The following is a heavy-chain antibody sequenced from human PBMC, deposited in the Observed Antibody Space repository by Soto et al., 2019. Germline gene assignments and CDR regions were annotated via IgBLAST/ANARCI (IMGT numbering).Heavy chain of an antibody. CDR2: FSGRGGRT. V-gene: IGHV3-23*01. CDR3: AKEMFASTLADFFDY. Sequence: EVQLLESGGGLIQPGGSLRLSCEASGFTFSNYGMTWVRLAPGKGLEWVSTFSGRGGRTFYADPVKGRFTISRDNSKNTLYLQMNSLRAEDTAVYYCAKEMFASTLADFFDYCGQGTVVTVSS. CDR1: GFTFSNYG. D-gene: IGHD6-19*01. J-gene: IGHJ4*02.